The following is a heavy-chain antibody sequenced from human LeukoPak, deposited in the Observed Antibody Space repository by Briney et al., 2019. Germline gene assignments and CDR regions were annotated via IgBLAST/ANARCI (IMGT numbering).Heavy chain of an antibody. V-gene: IGHV3-48*01. CDR2: ISSSSSTI. J-gene: IGHJ6*02. D-gene: IGHD2/OR15-2a*01. Sequence: PGGALRLSCAASGFTFSSYSMNWVRQAPGKGLEWVSYISSSSSTIYYADSVKGRFTISRDNAKNSPYLQMNSLRAEDTAVYYCARVPFLGDYYYGMDVWGQGTTVTVSS. CDR3: ARVPFLGDYYYGMDV. CDR1: GFTFSSYS.